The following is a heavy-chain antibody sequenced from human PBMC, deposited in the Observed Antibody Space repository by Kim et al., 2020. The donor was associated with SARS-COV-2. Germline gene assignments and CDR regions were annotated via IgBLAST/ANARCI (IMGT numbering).Heavy chain of an antibody. V-gene: IGHV4-34*01. Sequence: SETLSLTCAVYGGTFSGYYWSWIRQPPGKGLEWIGEINHSGSTNYNPSLKSRVTISVDTSKNQFSLKLSSVTAADTAVYYCARNSYGLTKGNWGQGTLVTVSS. J-gene: IGHJ4*02. CDR2: INHSGST. D-gene: IGHD5-18*01. CDR3: ARNSYGLTKGN. CDR1: GGTFSGYY.